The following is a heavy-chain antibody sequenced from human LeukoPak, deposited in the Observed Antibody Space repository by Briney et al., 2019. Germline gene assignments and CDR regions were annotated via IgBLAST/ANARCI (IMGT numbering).Heavy chain of an antibody. CDR2: ISAYNGNT. CDR3: AREGESYYYGSGSYTAFDY. CDR1: GYTFTSYG. Sequence: ASVKVSCKASGYTFTSYGISWVRQAPGQGLEWMGWISAYNGNTNYAQKLQGRVTMTTDTSTSTAYLELRSLRSDDTAVYYCAREGESYYYGSGSYTAFDYRGQGTLVTVSS. V-gene: IGHV1-18*01. J-gene: IGHJ4*02. D-gene: IGHD3-10*01.